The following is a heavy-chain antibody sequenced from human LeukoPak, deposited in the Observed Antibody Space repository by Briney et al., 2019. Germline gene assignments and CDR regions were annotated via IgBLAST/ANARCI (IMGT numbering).Heavy chain of an antibody. CDR2: IYYSGST. CDR3: ARNSYSYGRYDAFDI. Sequence: SETLPLTCTVSGGSISSGGYYWSWIRQHPGKGLEWIGYIYYSGSTYYNPSLKSRVTISVDTSKNQFSLKLSSVTAADTAVYYCARNSYSYGRYDAFDIWGQGTMVTVSS. D-gene: IGHD5-18*01. J-gene: IGHJ3*02. V-gene: IGHV4-31*03. CDR1: GGSISSGGYY.